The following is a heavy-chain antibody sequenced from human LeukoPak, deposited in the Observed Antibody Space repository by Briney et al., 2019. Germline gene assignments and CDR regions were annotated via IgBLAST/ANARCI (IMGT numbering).Heavy chain of an antibody. CDR2: ISTGGNDI. V-gene: IGHV3-48*03. J-gene: IGHJ4*02. CDR1: GFTFSKYE. D-gene: IGHD3-16*02. Sequence: GGSLRLSCAASGFTFSKYEMNWVRQAPGKGLEWLSYISTGGNDINYADSVKGRVTISRDNAKNSLYLQMNSLRAEDTAVYYCARLHNGYTRYFDYWGQGTLVTVSS. CDR3: ARLHNGYTRYFDY.